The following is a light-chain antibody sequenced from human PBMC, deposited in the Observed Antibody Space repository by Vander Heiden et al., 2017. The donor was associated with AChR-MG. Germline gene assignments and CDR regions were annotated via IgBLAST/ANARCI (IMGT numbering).Light chain of an antibody. J-gene: IGKJ1*01. CDR2: GAA. Sequence: DIQMTQSPSSLSASVGDRVTITCRASQRITTFLNWYQHKPGKAPKLLIYGAAPLQSGVPSRFSGSGSGTDFTLTIGSLQPEDFATYYCQQTDSTVRAFGQGTKVEIK. CDR1: QRITTF. V-gene: IGKV1-39*01. CDR3: QQTDSTVRA.